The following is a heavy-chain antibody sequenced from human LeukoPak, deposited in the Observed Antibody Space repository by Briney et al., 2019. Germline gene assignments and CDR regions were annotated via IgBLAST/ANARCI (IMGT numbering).Heavy chain of an antibody. J-gene: IGHJ4*02. D-gene: IGHD3-16*02. V-gene: IGHV1-8*01. CDR1: GYTFTSYD. CDR3: ARLPVTEYVWGSYRDY. CDR2: MNPNGGNT. Sequence: ASVKVSCKASGYTFTSYDINWVRQATGQGLEWMGWMNPNGGNTGYAQKFQGRVAMTRNTSISTAYMELSSLRSEDTAVYYCARLPVTEYVWGSYRDYWGQGTLVTVSS.